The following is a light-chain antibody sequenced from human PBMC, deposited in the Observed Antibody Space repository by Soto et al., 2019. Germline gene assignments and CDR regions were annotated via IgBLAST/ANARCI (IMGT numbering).Light chain of an antibody. CDR1: SNDIGAYNY. CDR3: SSYAGRETGV. J-gene: IGLJ1*01. V-gene: IGLV2-8*01. CDR2: EVF. Sequence: QSALTQPPSASGSPGQSVTISCTGTSNDIGAYNYVSWYQQHPGKAPKPLIYEVFRRPSGVPDRFSGSRSGNTASLTVSGLQPEDEADYYCSSYAGRETGVFGTGTKLTVL.